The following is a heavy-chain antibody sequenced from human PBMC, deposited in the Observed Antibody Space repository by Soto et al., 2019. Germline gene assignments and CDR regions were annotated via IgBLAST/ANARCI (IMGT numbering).Heavy chain of an antibody. CDR2: IYYSGST. Sequence: SETLSLTCTVSGGSISSGGYYWSWIRQHPGKGLEWIGYIYYSGSTYYNPSLKSRVTISVDTSKNQFSLKLSSVTAADTAVYYCARVMITFGGVIALMVDVWGQGTTVTVSS. D-gene: IGHD3-16*02. J-gene: IGHJ6*02. CDR1: GGSISSGGYY. V-gene: IGHV4-31*03. CDR3: ARVMITFGGVIALMVDV.